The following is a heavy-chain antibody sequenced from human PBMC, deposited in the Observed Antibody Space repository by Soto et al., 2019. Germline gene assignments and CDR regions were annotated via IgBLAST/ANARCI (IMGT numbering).Heavy chain of an antibody. D-gene: IGHD3-10*01. J-gene: IGHJ4*02. Sequence: GASVKVSCKASGYTFTSYDINWVRQATGQGLEWMGWMNPNSGNTGYAQKFQGRVTMTRNTSISTAYMEPSSPRSEDTAVYYCARGPYGSGSSIDYWGQGTLVTVSS. V-gene: IGHV1-8*01. CDR2: MNPNSGNT. CDR3: ARGPYGSGSSIDY. CDR1: GYTFTSYD.